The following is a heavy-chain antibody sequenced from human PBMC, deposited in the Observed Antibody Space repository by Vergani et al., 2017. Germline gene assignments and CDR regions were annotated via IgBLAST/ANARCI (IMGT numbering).Heavy chain of an antibody. CDR1: GGTFSSYA. Sequence: QVQLVQSGAEVKKPGSSVKVSCKASGGTFSSYAISWVRQAPGQGLEWMGGIIPIFGTANYAQKFQGRVTITADKSTRTAYMELSSLRSEDTAVYYCACLASSSSGYYSDYWGQGTLVTVSS. J-gene: IGHJ4*02. V-gene: IGHV1-69*06. D-gene: IGHD3-22*01. CDR2: IIPIFGTA. CDR3: ACLASSSSGYYSDY.